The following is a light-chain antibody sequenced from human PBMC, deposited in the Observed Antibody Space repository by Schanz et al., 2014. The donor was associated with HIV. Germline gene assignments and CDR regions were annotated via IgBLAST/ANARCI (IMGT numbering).Light chain of an antibody. CDR3: AAWDDSLNGWV. CDR1: SSNIGTNT. Sequence: QLVLTQPPSASGTPGQRVTISCSGSSSNIGTNTVNWYQQLPGTPPKLLIYSNSQRPSGVPDRFSGSKSGTSASLAISGLQSEDEADYYCAAWDDSLNGWVFGGGTKLTVL. J-gene: IGLJ3*02. V-gene: IGLV1-44*01. CDR2: SNS.